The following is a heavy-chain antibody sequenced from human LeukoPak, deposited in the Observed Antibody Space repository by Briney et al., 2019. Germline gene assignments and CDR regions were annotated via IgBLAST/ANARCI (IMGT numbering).Heavy chain of an antibody. CDR2: IIPILGTA. V-gene: IGHV1-69*13. CDR3: ASGGSGYSSSWYCIDY. Sequence: ASVKVSCKASGGTFSSYAISWVRQAPGQGLEWMGGIIPILGTANYAQKFQGRVTITADESTSTAYMELSSLRSEDTAVYYCASGGSGYSSSWYCIDYWGQGTLVTVSS. J-gene: IGHJ4*02. D-gene: IGHD6-13*01. CDR1: GGTFSSYA.